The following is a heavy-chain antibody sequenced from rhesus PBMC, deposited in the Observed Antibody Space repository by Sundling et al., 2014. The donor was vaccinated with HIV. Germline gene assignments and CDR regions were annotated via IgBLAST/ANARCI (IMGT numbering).Heavy chain of an antibody. CDR2: IYGRDGNT. V-gene: IGHV4-106*01. CDR1: GGSIRDYYY. Sequence: QVQLQESGPGLVKPSETLSLACAVSGGSIRDYYYWNWIRQPPGKRLEWIGYIYGRDGNTYYNPSLKTPVTISKDTSRNQFSLNLTSVTAADTAIYYCARGGDFLGLDFWGQGVLVTVSS. J-gene: IGHJ4*01. D-gene: IGHD1-44*01. CDR3: ARGGDFLGLDF.